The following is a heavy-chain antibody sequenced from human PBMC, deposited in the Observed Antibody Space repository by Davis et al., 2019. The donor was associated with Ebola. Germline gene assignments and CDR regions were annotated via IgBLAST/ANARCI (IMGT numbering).Heavy chain of an antibody. D-gene: IGHD3-9*01. Sequence: MPSETLSLTCTVSGGPISSYYWSWIRQPPGKGLEWIGYIYYSGSTNYNPSLKSRVTISVDTSKNQFSLKLSSVTAADTAVYYCARNNYDILTGSAYYFDYWGQGTLVTVSS. V-gene: IGHV4-59*01. CDR1: GGPISSYY. CDR3: ARNNYDILTGSAYYFDY. J-gene: IGHJ4*02. CDR2: IYYSGST.